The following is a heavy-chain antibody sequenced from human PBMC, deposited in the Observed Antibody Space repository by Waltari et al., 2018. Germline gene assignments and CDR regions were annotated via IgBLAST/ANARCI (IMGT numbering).Heavy chain of an antibody. J-gene: IGHJ6*02. D-gene: IGHD2-21*02. CDR1: GASVKDRNIY. CDR3: ARRCSGGDCYLNYGLDA. V-gene: IGHV4-39*01. CDR2: IYYGGST. Sequence: QLQLQESGPGLVKPSETLSLTCNVSGASVKDRNIYWVWIRQSPGKGLRWIGSIYYGGSTSYKPALGGRVSISIDTSKNQFSLTLSSVTAADTAVYYCARRCSGGDCYLNYGLDAWGRGTTVTVSS.